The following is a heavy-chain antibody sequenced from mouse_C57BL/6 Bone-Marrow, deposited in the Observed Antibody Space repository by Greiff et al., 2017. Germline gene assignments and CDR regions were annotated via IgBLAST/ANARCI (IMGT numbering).Heavy chain of an antibody. V-gene: IGHV1-64*01. D-gene: IGHD2-3*01. Sequence: QVQLQQPGAELVKPGASVKLSCKASGYTFTSYWMHWVKQRPGQGLEWIGMIHPNRGSTNYNEKFKSKATLTVDKASSTAYMQLSSLTSEDSGVNYCAREGDGYYFDDWGKGTTLTVSS. CDR1: GYTFTSYW. CDR2: IHPNRGST. J-gene: IGHJ2*01. CDR3: AREGDGYYFDD.